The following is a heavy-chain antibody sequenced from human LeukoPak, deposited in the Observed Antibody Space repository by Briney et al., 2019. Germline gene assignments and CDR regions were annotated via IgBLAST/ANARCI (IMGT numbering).Heavy chain of an antibody. J-gene: IGHJ4*02. CDR3: ARLRGSGSYPYYFDY. CDR1: GYSFTSYW. CDR2: IYPCGSDT. D-gene: IGHD3-10*01. V-gene: IGHV5-51*01. Sequence: GESLKISCKGSGYSFTSYWIGWGRPMPGKGLEWVGIIYPCGSDTRHSPSLQGQVTISDDKSISTAYLQWSRLKASDTAMYYCARLRGSGSYPYYFDYWGQGTLVTVSS.